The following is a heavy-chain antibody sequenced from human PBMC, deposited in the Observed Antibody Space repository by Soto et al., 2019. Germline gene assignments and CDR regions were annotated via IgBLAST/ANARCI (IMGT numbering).Heavy chain of an antibody. V-gene: IGHV3-74*01. CDR3: ARGFDITGTATLLFDY. D-gene: IGHD1-20*01. Sequence: GGSLRLSCVASGFTFSNHWMHWVRQGPEKGLVWVSRIKSDGSNINYADSVKGRFTISRDNAKNTLYLQMNSLRADDTAVYFCARGFDITGTATLLFDYWGQGILVTVSS. CDR1: GFTFSNHW. J-gene: IGHJ4*02. CDR2: IKSDGSNI.